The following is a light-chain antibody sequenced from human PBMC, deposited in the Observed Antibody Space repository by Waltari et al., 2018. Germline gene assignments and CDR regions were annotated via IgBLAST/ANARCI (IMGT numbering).Light chain of an antibody. CDR2: AAF. J-gene: IGKJ1*01. V-gene: IGKV1-39*01. CDR3: QQSYSTPRT. Sequence: DIQMTQSPSSLSASVGDRVTTTCRASQSISSYLNWYQQKPGKAPKLLIFAAFSLQSGVPSRFSGSGSGTDFTLTISSLQPEDFATYYCQQSYSTPRTFGQGTKVEIK. CDR1: QSISSY.